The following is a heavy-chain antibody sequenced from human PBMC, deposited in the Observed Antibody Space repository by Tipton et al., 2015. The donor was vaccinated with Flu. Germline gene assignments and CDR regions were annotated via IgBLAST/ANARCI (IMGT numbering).Heavy chain of an antibody. CDR3: ARTYGDYPWRFDS. J-gene: IGHJ5*01. CDR1: GFAVSNNY. CDR2: IYNDGRP. D-gene: IGHD4-17*01. V-gene: IGHV3-53*01. Sequence: GSLRLSCAVSGFAVSNNYMTWVRQAPGKGLEWVSVIYNDGRPYYADSLKGRFTISRDNSKNTLYLQMNSLRDEDTAVYYCARTYGDYPWRFDSWGQGTLVTVSS.